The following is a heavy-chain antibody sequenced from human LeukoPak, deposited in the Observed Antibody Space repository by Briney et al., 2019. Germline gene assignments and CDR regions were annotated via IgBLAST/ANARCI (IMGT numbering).Heavy chain of an antibody. CDR3: ARMRITWKAFDI. CDR1: GGSISSGDYY. Sequence: PSETLSLTCTVSGGSISSGDYYWSWIRQPPGKGLEWIGYIYYSGSTYYNPSLRSRVTISVDTSKNQFSLKLSSVTAADTAVYYCARMRITWKAFDIWGQGTMVTVSS. CDR2: IYYSGST. D-gene: IGHD3-10*01. V-gene: IGHV4-30-4*01. J-gene: IGHJ3*02.